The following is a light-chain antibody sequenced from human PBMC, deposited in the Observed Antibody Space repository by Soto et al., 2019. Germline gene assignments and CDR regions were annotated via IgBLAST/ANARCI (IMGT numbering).Light chain of an antibody. CDR2: AAS. J-gene: IGKJ1*01. CDR3: QQSAKIPRT. Sequence: DIQMTQSPSSLSASVGDRVTIDCRASQPIANYVSWYQQKPGKPPKSLIYAASTLQSGVSPRFSGSGSGTEFTLTITSLRPEDSAVYYCQQSAKIPRTFGQGTKVEI. V-gene: IGKV1-39*01. CDR1: QPIANY.